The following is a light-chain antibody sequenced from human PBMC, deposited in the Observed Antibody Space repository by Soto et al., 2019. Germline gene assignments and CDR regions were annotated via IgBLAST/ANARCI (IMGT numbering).Light chain of an antibody. CDR1: QGIATS. CDR2: AES. Sequence: IQLTQSPSSLSASVGDRVTITCRASQGIATSLAWYQQKPGKAPTLLIYAESTLQNGVPSRFSGSGSGTDFTLTISSLQPEDFATYYCQELNSYPPYTFGQGTNLEIK. V-gene: IGKV1-9*01. J-gene: IGKJ2*01. CDR3: QELNSYPPYT.